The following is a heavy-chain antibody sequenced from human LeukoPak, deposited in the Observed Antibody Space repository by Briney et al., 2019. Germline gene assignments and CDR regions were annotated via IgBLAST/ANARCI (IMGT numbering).Heavy chain of an antibody. V-gene: IGHV3-7*03. J-gene: IGHJ4*02. CDR3: ATGGAVGTTTRY. CDR2: IKQDGSEK. Sequence: GGSLRLSCAASGFTFKNYWMTWVRQAPGKGLEWVANIKQDGSEKHYVDSVKGRFTISRDNAKSSLDLQMSSLRDEDTAVYYCATGGAVGTTTRYWGQGTLVTVSS. CDR1: GFTFKNYW. D-gene: IGHD1-14*01.